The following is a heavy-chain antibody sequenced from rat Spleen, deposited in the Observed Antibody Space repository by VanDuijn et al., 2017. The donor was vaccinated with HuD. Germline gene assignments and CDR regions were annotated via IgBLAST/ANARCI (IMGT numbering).Heavy chain of an antibody. V-gene: IGHV5-31*01. J-gene: IGHJ3*01. Sequence: EVQLVESGGGLVQPGRSLKLSCAASGFTFNNYWMTWIRQAPGKGLEWVASITNTGGSTYYRDSVKGRFTVSRENAKSTLYFLIDSLRSEDTATYYCVRQDTSGYSNWFTYWGQGTLVTVSS. CDR3: VRQDTSGYSNWFTY. CDR2: ITNTGGST. CDR1: GFTFNNYW. D-gene: IGHD4-3*01.